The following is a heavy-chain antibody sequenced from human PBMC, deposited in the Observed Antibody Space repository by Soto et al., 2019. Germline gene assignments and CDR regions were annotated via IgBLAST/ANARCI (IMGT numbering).Heavy chain of an antibody. CDR3: ARGKERYCTNGVCSDYYGMDV. J-gene: IGHJ6*02. V-gene: IGHV1-69*13. Sequence: GASVKVSCKASGGTFNSYAISWVRQAPGQGLEWMGGIIPIFGTANYAQKYQGKVTITADETTSTAYMELSSPRSEDTAVYYCARGKERYCTNGVCSDYYGMDVWGQGTTVTVSS. CDR2: IIPIFGTA. D-gene: IGHD2-8*01. CDR1: GGTFNSYA.